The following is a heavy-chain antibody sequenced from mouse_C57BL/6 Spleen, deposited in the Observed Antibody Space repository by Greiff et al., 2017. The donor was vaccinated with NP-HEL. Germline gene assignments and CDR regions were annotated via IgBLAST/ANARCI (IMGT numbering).Heavy chain of an antibody. D-gene: IGHD1-1*01. Sequence: VQLQQSGAELVKPGASVKMSCKASGYTFTTYPIEWMKQNHGKSLEWIGNFHPYNGDTKYNEKFKGKATLTVDKSSSTVYLELSRLTSDDSAVDYCSSNYGSSGYFDVWGTGTTVTVSS. CDR3: SSNYGSSGYFDV. J-gene: IGHJ1*03. V-gene: IGHV1-47*01. CDR1: GYTFTTYP. CDR2: FHPYNGDT.